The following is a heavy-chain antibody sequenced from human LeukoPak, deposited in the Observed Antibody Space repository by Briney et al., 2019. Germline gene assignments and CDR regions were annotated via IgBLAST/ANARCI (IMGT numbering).Heavy chain of an antibody. V-gene: IGHV3-21*01. Sequence: PGGSLRLSCAASGFTFSSYSMNWVRQAPGKGLEWVSSISTSSIYIYYADSVKGRFTISRDNAKNSLYLQMNSLRAEDTAVYYCAREATNYGDNTMMIWGQGTLVTVSS. CDR3: AREATNYGDNTMMI. CDR1: GFTFSSYS. D-gene: IGHD4-17*01. CDR2: ISTSSIYI. J-gene: IGHJ4*02.